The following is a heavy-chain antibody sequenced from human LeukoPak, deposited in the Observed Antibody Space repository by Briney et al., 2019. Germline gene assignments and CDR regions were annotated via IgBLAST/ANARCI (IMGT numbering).Heavy chain of an antibody. CDR3: ARHESSSWTRAYFDS. CDR1: GGSISSGGYS. V-gene: IGHV4-61*08. CDR2: IYYSGST. J-gene: IGHJ4*02. D-gene: IGHD6-13*01. Sequence: PSETLSLTCAVSGGSISSGGYSWSWIRQPPGKGLEWIGYIYYSGSTNYNPSLKSRVTISVDTSKNQFSLKLSSVTAADTAVYYCARHESSSWTRAYFDSWGQGTLVTVSS.